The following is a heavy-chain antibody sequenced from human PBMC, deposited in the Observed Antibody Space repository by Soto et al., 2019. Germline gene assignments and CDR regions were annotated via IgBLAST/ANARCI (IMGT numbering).Heavy chain of an antibody. J-gene: IGHJ3*02. Sequence: QVQLVQSGAEVKKPGASVKVSCKASGYTFTGYYMHWVRQAPGQGLEWMGWINPNSGGTNYAQKFQGWVTMTRDTSISAAYMELSRLRSDDTAVYYCARAGHYYDSSGYYYLDVFDIWGQGTMVTVSS. CDR3: ARAGHYYDSSGYYYLDVFDI. V-gene: IGHV1-2*04. CDR1: GYTFTGYY. D-gene: IGHD3-22*01. CDR2: INPNSGGT.